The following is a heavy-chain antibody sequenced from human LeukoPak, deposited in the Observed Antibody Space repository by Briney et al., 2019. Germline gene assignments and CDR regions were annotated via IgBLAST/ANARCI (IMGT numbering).Heavy chain of an antibody. D-gene: IGHD3-10*01. V-gene: IGHV3-13*01. J-gene: IGHJ4*02. CDR3: VRDVGAVRGEVYFDY. CDR2: IGTAGEI. Sequence: PGGSLRLSCAASGFTLSSYDIHWVRQATGKGLEWVSGIGTAGEIYYPGSVKGRFTISRENAKTSLYLQMNSLRAEDTAMYFCVRDVGAVRGEVYFDYWGQGTLVTVSS. CDR1: GFTLSSYD.